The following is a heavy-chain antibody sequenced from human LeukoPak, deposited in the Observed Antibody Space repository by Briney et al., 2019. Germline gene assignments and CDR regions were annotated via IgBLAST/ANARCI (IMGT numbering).Heavy chain of an antibody. CDR3: ARDPDIVGSAADY. D-gene: IGHD2-15*01. CDR1: GFTFSSYA. J-gene: IGHJ4*02. Sequence: GRSLRLSCAASGFTFSSYAMHWVRQAPGEGLEWVAVISYDGSNKYYADSVKGRFTISRDNSKNTLYLQMNSLRAEDTAVYYCARDPDIVGSAADYWGQGTLVTVSS. CDR2: ISYDGSNK. V-gene: IGHV3-30*04.